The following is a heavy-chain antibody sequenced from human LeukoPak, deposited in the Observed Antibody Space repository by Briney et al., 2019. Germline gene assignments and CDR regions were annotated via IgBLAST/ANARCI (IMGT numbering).Heavy chain of an antibody. D-gene: IGHD3-10*02. CDR1: GFTFSTYA. Sequence: PGGSLRLSCAASGFTFSTYAMSWVRQAPGKGLEWVANIKKDESEKYYVDSVKGRFTISRDNAKKSLYLQMNSLRAEDTAVYYCAELGITMIGGVWGKGTTVTISS. V-gene: IGHV3-7*01. J-gene: IGHJ6*04. CDR2: IKKDESEK. CDR3: AELGITMIGGV.